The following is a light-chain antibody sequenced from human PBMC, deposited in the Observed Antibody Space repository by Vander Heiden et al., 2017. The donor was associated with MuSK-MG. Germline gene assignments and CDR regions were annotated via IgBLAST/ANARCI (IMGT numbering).Light chain of an antibody. Sequence: YVLTQPPSVSVAPGQTATITCGGDHIATKSVHWEQQKPGQAPVLVVHDDSVRPSGIPERVSGSNSGNTATLTISTVEVGDEADFFCQVWDDSDEDRIFGGGTKLTVL. V-gene: IGLV3-21*02. CDR2: DDS. CDR3: QVWDDSDEDRI. J-gene: IGLJ2*01. CDR1: HIATKS.